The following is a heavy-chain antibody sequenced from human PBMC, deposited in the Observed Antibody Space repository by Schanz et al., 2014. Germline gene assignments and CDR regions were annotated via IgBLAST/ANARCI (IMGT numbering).Heavy chain of an antibody. CDR2: ISSSSSYT. Sequence: VQLVESGGGVVQPGRSLRLSCAASGFTFSSYGMNWVRQAPGKGLEWVSYISSSSSYTNYADSVKGRFSISRDNSQNTLYLQMDSMRPEDTAVYFCARDPNTSAWLPYFDTWGQGTLVTVSS. CDR1: GFTFSSYG. D-gene: IGHD6-19*01. V-gene: IGHV3-21*05. J-gene: IGHJ4*02. CDR3: ARDPNTSAWLPYFDT.